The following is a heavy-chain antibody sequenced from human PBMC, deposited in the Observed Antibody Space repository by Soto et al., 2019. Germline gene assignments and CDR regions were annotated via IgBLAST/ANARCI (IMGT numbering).Heavy chain of an antibody. CDR2: IWYDGSNK. CDR1: GFTFSSYG. D-gene: IGHD3-10*01. Sequence: QVQLVESGGGVVQPGRSLRLSCAASGFTFSSYGMHWVRQSPGKGLEWVAVIWYDGSNKYYPDSVKGRFTISRDNSKNTLYLQMNSLRAEDTAVYYCTRERGWFDPWGQGTLVTVSS. J-gene: IGHJ5*02. CDR3: TRERGWFDP. V-gene: IGHV3-33*01.